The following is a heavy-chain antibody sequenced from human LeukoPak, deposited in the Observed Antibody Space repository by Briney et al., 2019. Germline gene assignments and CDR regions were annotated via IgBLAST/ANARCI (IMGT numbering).Heavy chain of an antibody. Sequence: GGSLRLSCAVSAFTLSGYAIRGAGQAPGKGLEWVSTIHGSSDTTYYANSVKGRFTISRDNSKNTLFLQMNSLRAEDTAVYYCARISGSRAWDFDYWGHGTLVTVSS. J-gene: IGHJ4*01. CDR1: AFTLSGYA. D-gene: IGHD1-26*01. CDR2: IHGSSDTT. V-gene: IGHV3-23*01. CDR3: ARISGSRAWDFDY.